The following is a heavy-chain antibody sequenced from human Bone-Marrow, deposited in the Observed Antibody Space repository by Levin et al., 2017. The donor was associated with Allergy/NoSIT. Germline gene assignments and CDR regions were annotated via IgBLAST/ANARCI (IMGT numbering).Heavy chain of an antibody. CDR2: FDPEDGET. Sequence: ASVKVSCKVSGYSLSELSMHWVRQAPGKGLEWMGGFDPEDGETMYAQKFQGRVTMTEDTSTDTAYMELSSLTSEDTAVYFCAVQMVYTTLDYWGQGTLVTVSS. J-gene: IGHJ4*02. D-gene: IGHD2-8*01. V-gene: IGHV1-24*01. CDR1: GYSLSELS. CDR3: AVQMVYTTLDY.